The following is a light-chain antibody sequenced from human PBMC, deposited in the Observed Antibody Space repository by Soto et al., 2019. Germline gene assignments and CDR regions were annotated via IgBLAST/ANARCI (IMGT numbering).Light chain of an antibody. J-gene: IGKJ5*01. CDR3: QQSYMDPIT. Sequence: IQMTQSPSSLSAAVGSIVTMTWLASQSISTYLNWYQKKPGKAPNRLIYDASRLQSGVPSRFSGSGGGTDFTLSISSVQPEDFATYFCQQSYMDPITFGQGTRLEIK. CDR2: DAS. V-gene: IGKV1-39*01. CDR1: QSISTY.